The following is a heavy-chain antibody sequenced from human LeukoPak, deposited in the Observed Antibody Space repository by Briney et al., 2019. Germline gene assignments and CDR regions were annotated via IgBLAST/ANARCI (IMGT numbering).Heavy chain of an antibody. V-gene: IGHV3-23*01. J-gene: IGHJ4*02. CDR1: GFTLSSYE. Sequence: PRGSLRLSCVASGFTLSSYEMNWVRQAPGKVLEWVSAISGGGGSTYYADSVKGRFTISRDNSKNTLYLQMNSPRAEDTAVYYCAKETHYWGQGTLVTVSS. CDR3: AKETHY. CDR2: ISGGGGST.